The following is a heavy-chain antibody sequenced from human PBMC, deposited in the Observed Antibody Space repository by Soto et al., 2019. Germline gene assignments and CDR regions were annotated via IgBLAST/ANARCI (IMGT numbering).Heavy chain of an antibody. CDR2: ISYDGSNK. J-gene: IGHJ3*02. CDR1: GFTFSSYG. CDR3: AKGQRRYDYMGDAFDI. D-gene: IGHD5-12*01. Sequence: PGGSLRLSCAASGFTFSSYGMHWVRQAPGKGLEWVAVISYDGSNKYYADSVKGRFTISRDNSKNTLYLQMNSLRAEDTAVYYCAKGQRRYDYMGDAFDIWAQGTMVTVSS. V-gene: IGHV3-30*18.